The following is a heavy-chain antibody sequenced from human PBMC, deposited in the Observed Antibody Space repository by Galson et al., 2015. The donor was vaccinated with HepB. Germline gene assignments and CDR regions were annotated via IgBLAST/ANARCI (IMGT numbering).Heavy chain of an antibody. CDR2: LYSTGST. Sequence: SLRLSCAASGFTVSSRYMSWVRQAPGKGLEWVSVLYSTGSTYYADSVKGRFTISRDNSKNTLYLQMNSLRAEDTAVYYCARDWGDYWGQGTLVTVSS. D-gene: IGHD3-16*01. CDR1: GFTVSSRY. CDR3: ARDWGDY. V-gene: IGHV3-66*01. J-gene: IGHJ4*02.